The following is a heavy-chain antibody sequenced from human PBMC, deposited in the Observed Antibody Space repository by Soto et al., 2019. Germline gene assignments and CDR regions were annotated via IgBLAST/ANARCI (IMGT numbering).Heavy chain of an antibody. V-gene: IGHV3-23*01. Sequence: GGSLRLSCAASGFTFSDYAMTWVRQAPGKGLEWVSSITYNGGTTYYADSVKGRFTISRDSSKDTLYLQMNSLRAEDTAVYYCARLSGDHSAFFSYGMDAWGQGTTVTVSS. J-gene: IGHJ6*02. D-gene: IGHD2-21*01. CDR1: GFTFSDYA. CDR2: ITYNGGTT. CDR3: ARLSGDHSAFFSYGMDA.